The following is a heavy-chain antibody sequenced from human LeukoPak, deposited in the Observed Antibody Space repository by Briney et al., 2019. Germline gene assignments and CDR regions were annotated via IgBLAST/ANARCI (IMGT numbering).Heavy chain of an antibody. D-gene: IGHD4-17*01. CDR3: ASGRFEDYGDVERGDYFDS. J-gene: IGHJ4*02. CDR2: IYYSELT. V-gene: IGHV4-39*01. CDR1: GGSIGSNNAA. Sequence: PSETLSLTCTVSGGSIGSNNAAWAWIRQPPGKGLEWLGSIYYSELTHDTPSLKSRVSISVDTSTNQFSLKLASVTAGDTAVYYWASGRFEDYGDVERGDYFDSWGQGTLVTDSS.